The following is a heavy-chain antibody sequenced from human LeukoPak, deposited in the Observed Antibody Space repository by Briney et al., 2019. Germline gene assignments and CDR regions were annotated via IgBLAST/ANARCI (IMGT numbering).Heavy chain of an antibody. CDR1: GYTFTSYS. Sequence: ASVKVSCKASGYTFTSYSITWVRQAPGQGLEWMGLISTYKGNTDYAQNLQGRLTMTTDTSTSTAYMELRSLTSDDTAVYYCATTRRGYYDSSGYNDHWGQGTLVTVAS. CDR3: ATTRRGYYDSSGYNDH. J-gene: IGHJ5*02. CDR2: ISTYKGNT. V-gene: IGHV1-18*01. D-gene: IGHD3-22*01.